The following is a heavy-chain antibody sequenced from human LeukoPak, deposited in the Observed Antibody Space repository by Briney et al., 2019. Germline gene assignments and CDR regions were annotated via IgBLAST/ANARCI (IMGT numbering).Heavy chain of an antibody. CDR1: GYTFTNCY. J-gene: IGHJ4*02. CDR3: ARDRKLANFFDY. Sequence: ASVKVSCKASGYTFTNCYMHWVRQAPGQGLEWMGIINPSGGSTRYAQKFQGRVTMASDTSTSTVHMELSSLRSEDTAVYYCARDRKLANFFDYWGQGTLVTVSS. CDR2: INPSGGST. V-gene: IGHV1-46*01. D-gene: IGHD1-14*01.